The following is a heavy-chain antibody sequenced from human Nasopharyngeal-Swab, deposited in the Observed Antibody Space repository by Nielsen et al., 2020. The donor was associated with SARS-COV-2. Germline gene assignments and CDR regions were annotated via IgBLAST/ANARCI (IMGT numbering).Heavy chain of an antibody. CDR2: INSSNSYT. CDR1: GFTFSDYY. J-gene: IGHJ5*02. Sequence: GESLKISCAASGFTFSDYYMSWIRQAPGKGLEWVSYINSSNSYTYYADSVKGRFTISRDNAKNSLYLQMNSLRAEDTAVYYCARDEGDYDSSGYYYVGWFDPWGQGTLVTVSS. V-gene: IGHV3-11*06. CDR3: ARDEGDYDSSGYYYVGWFDP. D-gene: IGHD3-22*01.